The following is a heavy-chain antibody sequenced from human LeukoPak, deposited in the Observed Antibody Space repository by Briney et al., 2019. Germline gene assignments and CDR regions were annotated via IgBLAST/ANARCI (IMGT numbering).Heavy chain of an antibody. V-gene: IGHV1-69*05. Sequence: AASVKVSCKASGGTFSSYAISWVRQAPGQGLEWMGGIIPIFGTANYAQKLQGRVTMTTDTSTSTAYMELRSLRSDDTAVYYCARAAPYLGYCSGGSCYDWFDPWGQGTLVTVSS. J-gene: IGHJ5*02. CDR3: ARAAPYLGYCSGGSCYDWFDP. CDR1: GGTFSSYA. D-gene: IGHD2-15*01. CDR2: IIPIFGTA.